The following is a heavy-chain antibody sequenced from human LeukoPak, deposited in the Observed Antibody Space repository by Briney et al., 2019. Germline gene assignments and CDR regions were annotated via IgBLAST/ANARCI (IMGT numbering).Heavy chain of an antibody. J-gene: IGHJ4*02. CDR1: GFTFSSYS. CDR2: ISSSSSYI. Sequence: GGSLRVSCAASGFTFSSYSMNWVRQAPGKGLEWVSSISSSSSYIYYADSVRGRFTVSRDNAKNSLYLQMNSLRAEDTAVYYCASALWRDYDSSGYYSTYWGQGTLVTVSS. D-gene: IGHD3-22*01. V-gene: IGHV3-21*01. CDR3: ASALWRDYDSSGYYSTY.